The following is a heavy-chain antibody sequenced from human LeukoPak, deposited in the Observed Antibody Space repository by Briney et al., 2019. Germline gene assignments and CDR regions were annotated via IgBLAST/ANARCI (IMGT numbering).Heavy chain of an antibody. CDR2: IYYSGST. V-gene: IGHV4-59*01. J-gene: IGHJ6*02. Sequence: PSETLSLTCTVSGGSISIYYWSWIRQPPGKGLEWIGYIYYSGSTNYNPSLKSRVTISVDTSKNQFSLKLSSVTAADTAVYYCARGARHYYYGMDVWGQGTTVTVSS. CDR3: ARGARHYYYGMDV. CDR1: GGSISIYY.